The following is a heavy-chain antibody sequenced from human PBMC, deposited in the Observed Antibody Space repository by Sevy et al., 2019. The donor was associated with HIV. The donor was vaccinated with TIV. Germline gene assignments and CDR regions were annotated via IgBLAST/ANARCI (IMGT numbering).Heavy chain of an antibody. Sequence: GGSLRLSCAASGFTFSSYAMSWVRQAPGKGLEWVSAISGSGGSTYYADSVKGRFTISRDNSKNTLYLQMNSLRAEDTAVYYCAKVKRIAVASRSYFDYWGQGTLVTVSS. J-gene: IGHJ4*02. CDR2: ISGSGGST. CDR1: GFTFSSYA. V-gene: IGHV3-23*01. CDR3: AKVKRIAVASRSYFDY. D-gene: IGHD6-19*01.